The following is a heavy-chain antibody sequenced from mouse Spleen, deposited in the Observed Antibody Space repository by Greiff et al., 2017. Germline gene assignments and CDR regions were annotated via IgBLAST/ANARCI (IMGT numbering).Heavy chain of an antibody. V-gene: IGHV6-6*01. J-gene: IGHJ4*01. CDR1: GFTFSDAW. CDR2: IRNKAHNHAT. Sequence: EVKLVESGGGLVQPGGSMKLSCAASGFTFSDAWMYWVRQSPETGLEWVADIRNKAHNHATSYAASVQGRFTISRADSNSSVYLQMNSLRAEDTGSYYCTRADYAMDYWGQGTSGTVSS. CDR3: TRADYAMDY.